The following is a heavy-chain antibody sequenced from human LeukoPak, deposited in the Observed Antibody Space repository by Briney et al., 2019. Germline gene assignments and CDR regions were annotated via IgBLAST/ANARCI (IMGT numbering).Heavy chain of an antibody. CDR2: ISYDGSNK. J-gene: IGHJ4*02. CDR1: GFTFSSYA. CDR3: ARDGTYYYDSSGYPQSSGLDY. D-gene: IGHD3-22*01. Sequence: PGGSLRLSCAASGFTFSSYAMHWVRQAPGKGLEWVAVISYDGSNKYYADSVKGRFTISRDNSKNTLYLQMNSLRAEDTAVYYCARDGTYYYDSSGYPQSSGLDYWGQGTLVTVSS. V-gene: IGHV3-30-3*01.